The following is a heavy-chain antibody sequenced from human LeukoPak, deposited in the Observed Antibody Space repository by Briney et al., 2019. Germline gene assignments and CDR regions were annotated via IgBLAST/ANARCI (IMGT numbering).Heavy chain of an antibody. J-gene: IGHJ6*03. CDR2: INSDGANT. CDR1: GFTFSSYW. CDR3: ARVRYYGSGSYYRPYYYYMDV. D-gene: IGHD3-10*01. Sequence: GGSLRLSCAVSGFTFSSYWMHWVRQAPGKGLVWVSRINSDGANTNYADSVKGRFTISRDNAKNSLYLQMNSLRAEDTAVYYCARVRYYGSGSYYRPYYYYMDVWGKGTTVTVSS. V-gene: IGHV3-74*01.